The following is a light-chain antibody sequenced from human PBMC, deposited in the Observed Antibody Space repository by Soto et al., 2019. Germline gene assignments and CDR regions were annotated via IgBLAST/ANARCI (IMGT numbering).Light chain of an antibody. J-gene: IGKJ4*01. CDR1: HSIGTS. V-gene: IGKV3-11*01. CDR2: DAF. CDR3: QQRASWPPFT. Sequence: EVVLTQSPATLSLSPGESATLSCRASHSIGTSLAWYQHRPGQPPMLLIYDAFNRATGVPARFSGGGSGTDFTLTISSLEPEDFAVYYCQQRASWPPFTFGGGTKVEIK.